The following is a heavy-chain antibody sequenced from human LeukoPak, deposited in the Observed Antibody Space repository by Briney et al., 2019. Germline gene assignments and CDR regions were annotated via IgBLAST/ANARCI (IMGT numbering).Heavy chain of an antibody. Sequence: PSETLSLTCTVSGGSISSSLYHWGWIRQSPGKNLEWLGSIYYTGTTHYNPSLKNRVTISVDKSKNQFSLKLSSVTAADTAVYYCARAIARNPYYDFWSGYSSLFDPWGQGTLVTVFS. V-gene: IGHV4-39*07. D-gene: IGHD3-3*01. J-gene: IGHJ5*02. CDR2: IYYTGTT. CDR1: GGSISSSLYH. CDR3: ARAIARNPYYDFWSGYSSLFDP.